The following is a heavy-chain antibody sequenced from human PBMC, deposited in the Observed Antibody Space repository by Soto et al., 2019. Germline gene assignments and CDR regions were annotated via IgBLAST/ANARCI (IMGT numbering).Heavy chain of an antibody. J-gene: IGHJ4*02. D-gene: IGHD3-22*01. CDR1: GFAFRDYG. CDR3: ANSAYYDSMAVAPALSY. V-gene: IGHV3-30*18. CDR2: IAFDGSFT. Sequence: QVQLVESGGRVVQPGRSLTLFCTVSGFAFRDYGMHCVRQAPGKGLEWVAVIAFDGSFTYYGDSVKGRFTISRDNSRNTLYLQIHNLIGEDTAVYYCANSAYYDSMAVAPALSYWGQGTRVTVSS.